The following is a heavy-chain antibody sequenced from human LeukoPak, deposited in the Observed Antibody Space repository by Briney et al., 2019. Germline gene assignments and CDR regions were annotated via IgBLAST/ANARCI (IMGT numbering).Heavy chain of an antibody. CDR1: GFTVSSNY. V-gene: IGHV3-66*01. Sequence: GGSLRLSCAASGFTVSSNYMNWVRQAPGKGLEWVSLIYSGGATYYADSVKGRFSIYRDNSKNTLYLQMSSLRAEDTALYYCARDDILTGYYAIDYWGQGTLVTVSS. CDR3: ARDDILTGYYAIDY. CDR2: IYSGGAT. D-gene: IGHD3-9*01. J-gene: IGHJ4*02.